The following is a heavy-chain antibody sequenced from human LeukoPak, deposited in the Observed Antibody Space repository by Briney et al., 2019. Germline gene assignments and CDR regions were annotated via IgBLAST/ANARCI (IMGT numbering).Heavy chain of an antibody. Sequence: SETLSLTCTVSGGSISSSSYYWGWIRQPPGKGLEWIGSIYYSGSTYYNPSLKSRVTISVDTSKNQFSLKLSSATAADTAVYYCARANSGTGDAFDIWGQGTMVTVSS. D-gene: IGHD6-13*01. V-gene: IGHV4-39*07. J-gene: IGHJ3*02. CDR3: ARANSGTGDAFDI. CDR1: GGSISSSSYY. CDR2: IYYSGST.